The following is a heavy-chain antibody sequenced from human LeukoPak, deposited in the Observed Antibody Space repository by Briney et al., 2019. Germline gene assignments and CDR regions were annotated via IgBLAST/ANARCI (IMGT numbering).Heavy chain of an antibody. CDR3: ARDMDSSSWYPVCDY. J-gene: IGHJ4*02. D-gene: IGHD6-13*01. V-gene: IGHV1-3*01. Sequence: ASVKVSCKASGYTFTSYAMHWVRQAPGQRLEWMGWINAGNGNTKYSQKFQGRVTITRDTSASTAYMELSSLRSEDTAVYYCARDMDSSSWYPVCDYWGQGTLVTVSS. CDR2: INAGNGNT. CDR1: GYTFTSYA.